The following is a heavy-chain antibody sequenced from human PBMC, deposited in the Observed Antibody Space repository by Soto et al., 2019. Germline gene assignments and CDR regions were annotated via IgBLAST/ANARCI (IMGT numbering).Heavy chain of an antibody. CDR1: GFTFSSYS. V-gene: IGHV3-21*01. Sequence: EVQLVESGGGLVKPGGSLRLSCAASGFTFSSYSMNWVRQAPGKGLEWVSSISSSSSYIYYADSVKGRFTISRDNAKNSLYLQMNSLSAEDTAVYYCARSTPVYCSSTSCYPFDYWGQGTMVTVSS. CDR2: ISSSSSYI. D-gene: IGHD2-2*01. CDR3: ARSTPVYCSSTSCYPFDY. J-gene: IGHJ4*02.